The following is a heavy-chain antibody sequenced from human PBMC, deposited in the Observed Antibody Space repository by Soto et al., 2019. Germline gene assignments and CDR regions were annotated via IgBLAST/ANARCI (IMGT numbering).Heavy chain of an antibody. D-gene: IGHD4-17*01. CDR3: ARGYYGAFPYYYGMDV. CDR2: LYNTGST. V-gene: IGHV4-59*01. CDR1: CASISRYY. J-gene: IGHJ6*02. Sequence: PSETLSLTCTVSCASISRYYWSWIRLSPGKGLEWIGYLYNTGSTIYNPSLKSRVTISVDASRNQFSLKMSSVTAADTAVYYCARGYYGAFPYYYGMDVWGQGTTVTVSS.